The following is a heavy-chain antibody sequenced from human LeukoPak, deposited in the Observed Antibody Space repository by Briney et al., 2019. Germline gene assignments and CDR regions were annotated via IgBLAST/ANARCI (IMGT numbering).Heavy chain of an antibody. V-gene: IGHV3-15*07. J-gene: IGHJ4*02. CDR3: TTGDYVWGSYRPHNYFDY. CDR1: GFTFSSHS. Sequence: MSGGSLRLSCAASGFTFSSHSMNWVRQAPGRGLEWVGRIKSKTDGGTTDYAAPVKGRFTISRDDSKNTLYLQMNSLKTEDTAVYYCTTGDYVWGSYRPHNYFDYWGQGTLVTVSS. D-gene: IGHD3-16*02. CDR2: IKSKTDGGTT.